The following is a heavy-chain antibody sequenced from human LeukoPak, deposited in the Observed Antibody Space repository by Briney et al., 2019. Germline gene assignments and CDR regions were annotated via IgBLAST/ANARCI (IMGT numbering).Heavy chain of an antibody. J-gene: IGHJ4*02. V-gene: IGHV4-34*01. D-gene: IGHD4-17*01. CDR1: GGSFSGYS. CDR2: INHSGST. CDR3: AQSQNYGDGFDY. Sequence: PSETLSLTCAVYGGSFSGYSWSWIRQPPGKGLEWIGEINHSGSTNYNPSLKSRVTISVDTPKIQFSLKLSSVTAADTAVYYCAQSQNYGDGFDYWGQGTLVTVSS.